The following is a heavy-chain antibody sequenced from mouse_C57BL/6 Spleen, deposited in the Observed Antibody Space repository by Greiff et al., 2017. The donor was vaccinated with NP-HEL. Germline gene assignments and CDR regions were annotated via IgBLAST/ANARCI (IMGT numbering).Heavy chain of an antibody. V-gene: IGHV5-6*01. Sequence: EVKLVESGGDLVKPGGSLKLSCAASGFTFSSYGMSWVRQTPDKRLEWVATISSGGSYTYYPDSVKGRFTISRDNAKNTLYLQMSSLKSEDTAMYYCARFLDGYYSYYFDYWGQGTTLTVSS. J-gene: IGHJ2*01. CDR1: GFTFSSYG. CDR3: ARFLDGYYSYYFDY. D-gene: IGHD2-3*01. CDR2: ISSGGSYT.